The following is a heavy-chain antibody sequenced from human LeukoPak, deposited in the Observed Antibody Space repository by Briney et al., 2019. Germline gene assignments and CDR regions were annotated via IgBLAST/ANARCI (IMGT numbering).Heavy chain of an antibody. Sequence: GGSLRLSCAASGFTFSSYGMSWVRQAPGKGLEWVSAISGSGGSTYYADSVKGRFTISRDNSKNTLYLQMNSLRAEDTAVYYCATLTGGDDAFDIWGQGTMVTVSS. CDR1: GFTFSSYG. J-gene: IGHJ3*02. CDR3: ATLTGGDDAFDI. CDR2: ISGSGGST. D-gene: IGHD4-23*01. V-gene: IGHV3-23*01.